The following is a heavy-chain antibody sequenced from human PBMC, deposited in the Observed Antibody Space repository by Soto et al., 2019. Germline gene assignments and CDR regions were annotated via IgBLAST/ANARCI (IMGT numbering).Heavy chain of an antibody. CDR1: CGSISSGGYY. J-gene: IGHJ5*02. V-gene: IGHV4-31*03. D-gene: IGHD3-22*01. CDR3: ARGRITMIVVVLDP. Sequence: SETLSLTCTFSCGSISSGGYYWSWIRQHPGKGLEWIGYIYYSGSTYYNPSLKSRVTISVDTSKNQFSLKLSSVTAADTAVYYCARGRITMIVVVLDPWGQGTLVTVSS. CDR2: IYYSGST.